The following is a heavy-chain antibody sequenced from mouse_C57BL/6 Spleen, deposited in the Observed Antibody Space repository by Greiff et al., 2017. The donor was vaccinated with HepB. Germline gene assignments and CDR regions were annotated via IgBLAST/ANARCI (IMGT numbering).Heavy chain of an antibody. J-gene: IGHJ4*01. CDR1: GYTFTDYY. Sequence: EVQLQQSGPELVKPGASVKISCKASGYTFTDYYMNWVKQSHGKSLEWIGDINPNNGGTSYNQKFKGKATLTVDKSSSTAYMELRSLTSEDAAVYYCARRGGDYGSSSYYYAMDYWGQGTSVTGSS. CDR2: INPNNGGT. CDR3: ARRGGDYGSSSYYYAMDY. D-gene: IGHD1-1*01. V-gene: IGHV1-26*01.